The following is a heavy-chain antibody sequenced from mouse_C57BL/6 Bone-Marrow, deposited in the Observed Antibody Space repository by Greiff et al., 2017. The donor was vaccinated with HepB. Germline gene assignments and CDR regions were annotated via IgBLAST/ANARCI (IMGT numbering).Heavy chain of an antibody. CDR1: GYTFTNYW. Sequence: VHVKQPGAELVRPGTSVKMSCKASGYTFTNYWIGWVKQRPGHGLEWIGEIYPGGGYTNYNEKFKGKATLTADKSSSTAYMQFSSLTSEDSAFYYCARLNGCYGFAYWGQGTLVTVSA. CDR2: IYPGGGYT. D-gene: IGHD2-3*01. J-gene: IGHJ3*01. V-gene: IGHV1-63*01. CDR3: ARLNGCYGFAY.